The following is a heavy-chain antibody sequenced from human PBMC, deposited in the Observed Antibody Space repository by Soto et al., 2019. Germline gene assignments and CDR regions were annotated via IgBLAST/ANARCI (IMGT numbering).Heavy chain of an antibody. Sequence: QVQLVQSGAEVKKPGSSVKVSCKAYGGTISSYAISWVRQAHGQGLEWMGGIIPIFGTANYTQKFQGRVTITADESTSTAHMERSSLRSEYTAVYYCATQGLPNYYYSGMDVWGQGTTVTVSS. D-gene: IGHD5-18*01. CDR1: GGTISSYA. CDR2: IIPIFGTA. V-gene: IGHV1-69*12. J-gene: IGHJ6*02. CDR3: ATQGLPNYYYSGMDV.